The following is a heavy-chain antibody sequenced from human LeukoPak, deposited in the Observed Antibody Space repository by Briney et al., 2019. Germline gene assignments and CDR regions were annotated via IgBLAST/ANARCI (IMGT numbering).Heavy chain of an antibody. Sequence: PSETLSLTCTVSGGSISSHYWSWLRQPPGKGLEWIAYLFDSVNTKDNPSPQSRLTLSADTSKNQFSLRLSSVTAADTAVYYCATIKRGSIFGYFDFWGQGIKVTVSS. J-gene: IGHJ4*02. D-gene: IGHD5-18*01. CDR3: ATIKRGSIFGYFDF. CDR2: LFDSVNT. CDR1: GGSISSHY. V-gene: IGHV4-59*11.